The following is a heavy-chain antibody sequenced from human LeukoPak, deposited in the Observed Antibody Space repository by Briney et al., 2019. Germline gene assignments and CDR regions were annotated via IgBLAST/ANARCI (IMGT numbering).Heavy chain of an antibody. D-gene: IGHD5-24*01. Sequence: PGGSLRLSCAASGFTFSSYAMHWVRQAPGKGLEWVAVISYDGSNKYYADSVKGRFTISRDNSKNTLYLQMNSLRAEDTAVYYCARAGRWLQLLDYRGQGTLVTVSS. J-gene: IGHJ4*02. V-gene: IGHV3-30-3*01. CDR1: GFTFSSYA. CDR3: ARAGRWLQLLDY. CDR2: ISYDGSNK.